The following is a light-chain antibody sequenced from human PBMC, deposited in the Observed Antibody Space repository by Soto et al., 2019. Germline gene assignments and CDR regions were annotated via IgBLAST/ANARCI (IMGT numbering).Light chain of an antibody. CDR3: QYCGGLSRT. CDR2: GGF. J-gene: IGKJ1*01. Sequence: EIVLTQSPGTLSLSPGERATLSCRASQSITSNSLAWYQQKPGQAPRLVMYGGFSRPTGIPDRFSGSGTGTHFTLTISRLEPEDFAVYYCQYCGGLSRTFGQGTKVEIK. V-gene: IGKV3-20*01. CDR1: QSITSNS.